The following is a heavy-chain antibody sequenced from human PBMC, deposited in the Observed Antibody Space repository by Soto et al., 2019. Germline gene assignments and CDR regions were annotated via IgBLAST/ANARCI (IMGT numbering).Heavy chain of an antibody. D-gene: IGHD3-16*01. V-gene: IGHV2-5*02. CDR1: GFSLSTRGVG. J-gene: IGHJ4*02. Sequence: QITLKESGPTLVKPTQTLTLTCNFSGFSLSTRGVGVGWIRQPPGKALEWLTLIYWDDAKEYSPSLRSRITFTKDPSKNHVVLTMTEMAPVDTATYFCAHKGGGDRILDYWGQGTLVTVSS. CDR3: AHKGGGDRILDY. CDR2: IYWDDAK.